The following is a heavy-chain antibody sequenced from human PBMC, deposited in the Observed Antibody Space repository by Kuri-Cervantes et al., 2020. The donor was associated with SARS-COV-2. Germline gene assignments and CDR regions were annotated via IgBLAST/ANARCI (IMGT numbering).Heavy chain of an antibody. CDR3: ARVSGCYDLYYYYGMDV. D-gene: IGHD5-12*01. J-gene: IGHJ6*02. CDR2: IYYSRST. CDR1: GGSLSSGSYY. Sequence: AESLRLTCTVYGGSLSSGSYYWSWFRQPPGKGLEWIGYIYYSRSTNYNPSLKSRVTISVDTSKNQFSLKLSSVTAADTAVYYCARVSGCYDLYYYYGMDVWAHGTTVTVSS. V-gene: IGHV4-61*01.